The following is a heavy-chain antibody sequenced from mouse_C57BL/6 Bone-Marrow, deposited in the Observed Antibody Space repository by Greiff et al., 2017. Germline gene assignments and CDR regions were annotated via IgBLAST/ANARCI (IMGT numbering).Heavy chain of an antibody. CDR1: GYSFTDYN. D-gene: IGHD1-1*01. CDR3: ARGITTVVAPHWYFDV. J-gene: IGHJ1*03. CDR2: INPNYGTT. Sequence: EVQLQQSGPELVKPGASVKISCKASGYSFTDYNMNWVKQSNGKSLEWIGVINPNYGTTSYNQKFKGKATLTVDQSSSTAYMQLNSLTSEDSAVYYCARGITTVVAPHWYFDVWGTGTTVTVSS. V-gene: IGHV1-39*01.